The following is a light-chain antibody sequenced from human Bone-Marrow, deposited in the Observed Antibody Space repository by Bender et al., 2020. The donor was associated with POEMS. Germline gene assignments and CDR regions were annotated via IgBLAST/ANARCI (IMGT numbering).Light chain of an antibody. CDR3: SSYTSDNTLI. Sequence: QSVLTQPPSVSGVPGQRVTISCTVSSSNIGADSDVHWYQQLPGTAPKLLIYGNSNRPSGVPDRFSGSRSGTSASLAISGLQAEDEADYYCSSYTSDNTLIFGGGTRLTVL. V-gene: IGLV1-40*01. J-gene: IGLJ2*01. CDR2: GNS. CDR1: SSNIGADSD.